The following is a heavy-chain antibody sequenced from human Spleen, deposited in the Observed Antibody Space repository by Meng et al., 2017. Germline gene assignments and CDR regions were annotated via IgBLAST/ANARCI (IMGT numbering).Heavy chain of an antibody. D-gene: IGHD1-26*01. Sequence: GESLKISCAASGFTFSSYWMSWVRQAPGKGLEWVANIKQDGSEKYYVDSVKGRFTISRDNAKNTLYLQMNSLRAEDTAVYYCARDSISIVGASYYYYYGMDVWGQGTTCSVSS. CDR3: ARDSISIVGASYYYYYGMDV. V-gene: IGHV3-7*01. J-gene: IGHJ6*02. CDR1: GFTFSSYW. CDR2: IKQDGSEK.